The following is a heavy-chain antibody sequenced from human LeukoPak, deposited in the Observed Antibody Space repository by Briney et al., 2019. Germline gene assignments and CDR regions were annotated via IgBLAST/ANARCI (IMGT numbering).Heavy chain of an antibody. CDR1: GFTFSSYS. CDR2: ISSSSSYI. J-gene: IGHJ4*02. V-gene: IGHV3-21*01. D-gene: IGHD2-15*01. CDR3: ARDCSGGSCYPRQYHFDY. Sequence: PGGSLRLSCAASGFTFSSYSMNWVRQAPGKGLEWVSSISSSSSYIYYADSVKGRFTISRDNAKNSLYLQMNSLRAEDTAVYYCARDCSGGSCYPRQYHFDYWGQGTLVTVSS.